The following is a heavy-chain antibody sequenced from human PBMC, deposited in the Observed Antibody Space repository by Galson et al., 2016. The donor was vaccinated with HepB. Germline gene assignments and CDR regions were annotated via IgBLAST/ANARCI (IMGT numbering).Heavy chain of an antibody. Sequence: SLRLSCAASGFTFSSYVMHWVRQGPGKGLEYVSSISSNGGSTYYANSVKGRFTISRDNSKNTLYLHMGSLRVEDMAVYYCAREDIVATISDYYYGMDVWGKGTTVTVSS. CDR1: GFTFSSYV. V-gene: IGHV3-64*01. J-gene: IGHJ6*04. D-gene: IGHD5-12*01. CDR3: AREDIVATISDYYYGMDV. CDR2: ISSNGGST.